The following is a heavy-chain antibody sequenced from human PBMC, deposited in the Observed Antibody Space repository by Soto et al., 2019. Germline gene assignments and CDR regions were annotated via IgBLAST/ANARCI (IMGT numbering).Heavy chain of an antibody. CDR3: VKGRGSFLVHFGLDV. Sequence: EVQLVESGGGFVQPGRSLRLSCIASGFTFDDYAMHWVRQAPGKGLEWVSSVDWNSGSVAYADSVKGRFTVSRDNARNYLFLQMKLLRGEETALYYCVKGRGSFLVHFGLDVWGQGTTVTVSS. D-gene: IGHD1-26*01. CDR2: VDWNSGSV. J-gene: IGHJ6*02. CDR1: GFTFDDYA. V-gene: IGHV3-9*01.